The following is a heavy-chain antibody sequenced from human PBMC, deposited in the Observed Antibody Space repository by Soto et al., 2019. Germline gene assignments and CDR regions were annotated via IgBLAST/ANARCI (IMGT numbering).Heavy chain of an antibody. D-gene: IGHD2-2*01. CDR1: GFTFSSYA. V-gene: IGHV3-23*01. J-gene: IGHJ4*02. CDR2: ISGSGGST. Sequence: GGSLRLSCAASGFTFSSYAMSWVRQAPGKGLEWVSAISGSGGSTYYADSVKGRFTISRDNSKNTLYLQMNSLRAEDTAVYYCAKVYCSSTSCSEWFDYWGQGTLVTVSS. CDR3: AKVYCSSTSCSEWFDY.